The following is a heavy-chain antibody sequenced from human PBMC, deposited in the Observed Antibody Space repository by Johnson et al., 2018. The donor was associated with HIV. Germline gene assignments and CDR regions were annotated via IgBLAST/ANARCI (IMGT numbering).Heavy chain of an antibody. CDR2: IGTAGDT. Sequence: VQLVESGGGLVQPGGSLRLSCAASGFTFSSYDMHWVRQATGKGLEWVSAIGTAGDTYYPGSVKGRFTISRENAKNSLYLQMNSLRAGDTAVYYCARALEVTFAFDTWGKGTRVTVLS. CDR1: GFTFSSYD. D-gene: IGHD3-16*01. CDR3: ARALEVTFAFDT. J-gene: IGHJ3*02. V-gene: IGHV3-13*01.